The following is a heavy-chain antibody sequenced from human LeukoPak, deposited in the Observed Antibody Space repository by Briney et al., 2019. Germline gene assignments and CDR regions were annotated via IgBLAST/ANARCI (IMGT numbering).Heavy chain of an antibody. V-gene: IGHV3-23*01. D-gene: IGHD2-8*01. J-gene: IGHJ4*02. Sequence: QPGGSLRLSCAGSGFTFSSYAMSWVRQAPGKGLEWVSAISDTGATTYDADSVKGRSTISRDNSRSTLYLQMNSLRAEDTALYYCAKDTSIGRYCTNGVCSPFDYWGQGTLVTVSS. CDR3: AKDTSIGRYCTNGVCSPFDY. CDR1: GFTFSSYA. CDR2: ISDTGATT.